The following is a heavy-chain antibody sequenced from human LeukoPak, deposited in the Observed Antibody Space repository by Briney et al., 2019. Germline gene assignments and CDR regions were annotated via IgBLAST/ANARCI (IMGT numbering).Heavy chain of an antibody. J-gene: IGHJ4*02. CDR3: AKGRRDCTNGVCSIGYYFDY. Sequence: GSLRLSCAASGFTFSSYAMSWVRQAPGKGLEWVSAISGSGGSTYYADSVKGRFTISRDNSKNTLYLQMNSLRAEDTAVYYCAKGRRDCTNGVCSIGYYFDYWGQGTLVTVSS. D-gene: IGHD2-8*01. CDR2: ISGSGGST. V-gene: IGHV3-23*01. CDR1: GFTFSSYA.